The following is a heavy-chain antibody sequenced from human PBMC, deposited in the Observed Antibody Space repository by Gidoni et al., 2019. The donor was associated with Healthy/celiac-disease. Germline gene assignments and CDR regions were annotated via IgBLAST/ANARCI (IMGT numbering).Heavy chain of an antibody. Sequence: QVQLVQSGAEVKKPGASVKVSCKASGYTFTSYYMHWVRQAPGQGLEWMGIINPSGGSTSYAQKFQCRVTRTRDTSTSTVYMELSSLRSEDTAVYYCARPYCSGGSCYYNWFDPWGQGTLVTVSS. V-gene: IGHV1-46*01. J-gene: IGHJ5*02. CDR1: GYTFTSYY. D-gene: IGHD2-15*01. CDR3: ARPYCSGGSCYYNWFDP. CDR2: INPSGGST.